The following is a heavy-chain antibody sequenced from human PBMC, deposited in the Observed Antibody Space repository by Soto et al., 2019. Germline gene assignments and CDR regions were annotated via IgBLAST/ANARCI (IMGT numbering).Heavy chain of an antibody. J-gene: IGHJ4*02. CDR3: VKDMSLNEVVVTNFDY. D-gene: IGHD2-21*02. V-gene: IGHV4-59*01. Sequence: SETLSLTCTVSGGSISSYYWSWIRQPPGKGLEWIGYIYYSGSTNYNPSLKSRVTISVDTSKNQFSLRLSSLRAEDTAVYYCVKDMSLNEVVVTNFDYWGQGTLVTVSS. CDR1: GGSISSYY. CDR2: IYYSGST.